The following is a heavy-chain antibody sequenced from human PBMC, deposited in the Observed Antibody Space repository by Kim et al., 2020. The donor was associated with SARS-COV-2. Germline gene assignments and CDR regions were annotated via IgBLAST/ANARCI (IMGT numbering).Heavy chain of an antibody. V-gene: IGHV4-34*01. CDR1: SGSFSGYY. J-gene: IGHJ4*02. D-gene: IGHD6-19*01. CDR3: ARDPGSGWYGYSDY. Sequence: SETLSLTCAVYSGSFSGYYWSWIRQPPGKGLEWIGEINHSGSTNYNPSLKSRVTISVDTSKNQFSLKVNSVTAADTAVYYCARDPGSGWYGYSDYWGQGT. CDR2: INHSGST.